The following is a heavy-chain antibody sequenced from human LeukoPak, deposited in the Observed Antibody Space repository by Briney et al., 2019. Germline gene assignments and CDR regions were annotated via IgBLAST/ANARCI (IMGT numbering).Heavy chain of an antibody. D-gene: IGHD3-9*01. J-gene: IGHJ4*02. CDR3: AREYFPPGLLTIVFDN. CDR2: IGYDGSQK. V-gene: IGHV3-7*01. Sequence: GGSLRLSCAASGFSLSSYYMSWVRQAPGKGLEWMANIGYDGSQKNYDDSLKGRFTISRDNAKNSVYLQMNSLRAEDTAVYYCAREYFPPGLLTIVFDNWGQGTLVTVSS. CDR1: GFSLSSYY.